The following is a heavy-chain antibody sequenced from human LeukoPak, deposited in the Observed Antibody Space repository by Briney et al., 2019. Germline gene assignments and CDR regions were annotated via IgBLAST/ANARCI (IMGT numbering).Heavy chain of an antibody. CDR2: ISTSGGST. Sequence: PGGSLRLSCAASGFTFSSYAMSWVRQAPGKGLEWVSAISTSGGSTYYADSVKGRFTISRDNSKNTLYLQMNSLRAEDTAVYHCARGKPSGYCSSTSCYRPYFDYWGQGTLVTVSS. D-gene: IGHD2-2*03. V-gene: IGHV3-23*01. CDR3: ARGKPSGYCSSTSCYRPYFDY. CDR1: GFTFSSYA. J-gene: IGHJ4*02.